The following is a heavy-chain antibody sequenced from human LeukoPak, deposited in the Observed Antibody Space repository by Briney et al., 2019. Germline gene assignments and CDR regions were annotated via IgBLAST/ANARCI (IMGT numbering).Heavy chain of an antibody. Sequence: GGSLRLSCAASGFNVSSNYMSWVRQAPGKGLEWVSLLYSGGSAFHADSVKGRFTISRDNSKNTLYLQLNSLRAEDTAVYYCASGIYYASVHTWSPVWGQGTLVTVSS. V-gene: IGHV3-53*01. CDR3: ASGIYYASVHTWSPV. D-gene: IGHD3-10*01. CDR1: GFNVSSNY. J-gene: IGHJ4*02. CDR2: LYSGGSA.